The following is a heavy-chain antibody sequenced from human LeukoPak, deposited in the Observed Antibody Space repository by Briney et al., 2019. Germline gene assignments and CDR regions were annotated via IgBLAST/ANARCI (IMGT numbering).Heavy chain of an antibody. CDR1: GASITSHPW. J-gene: IGHJ6*02. Sequence: SETLSLTCAVSGASITSHPWNWVRQPPGKGLEWIGEMYNSGTSTFKPSLRSRVIMFFDESKNHFSLKLNSVTAADTAVYYCARGFMGVVFPNYYYGMDVWGQGTTVTVSS. V-gene: IGHV4-4*02. CDR2: MYNSGTS. CDR3: ARGFMGVVFPNYYYGMDV. D-gene: IGHD3-3*01.